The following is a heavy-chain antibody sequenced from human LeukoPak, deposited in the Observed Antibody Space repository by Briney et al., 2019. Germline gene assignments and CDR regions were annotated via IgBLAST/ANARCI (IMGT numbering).Heavy chain of an antibody. CDR2: ISGSGGST. CDR3: AKGRIPNYYFDY. CDR1: GFTFSSYA. Sequence: GGSLRLSCAASGFTFSSYAMHWVRQAPGKGLEWVSAISGSGGSTYYADSVKGRFTISRDNSKNTLYLQMNSLRAEDTAVYYCAKGRIPNYYFDYWGQGTLVTVSS. J-gene: IGHJ4*02. V-gene: IGHV3-23*01. D-gene: IGHD2-2*02.